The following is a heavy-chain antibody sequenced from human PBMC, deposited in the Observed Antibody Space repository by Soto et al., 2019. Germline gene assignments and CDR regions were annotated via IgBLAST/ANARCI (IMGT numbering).Heavy chain of an antibody. Sequence: QVQLQESGPGLVKPSQTLSLTCTVSGGSISSGGYYWSWIRPHPGKGLEWIGYIYYSGSTYYNPSLKSRVTISVDTSKNQFSLKLSSVTAADTAVYYCARDLGAAGTLGNWFDPWGQGTLVTVSS. CDR3: ARDLGAAGTLGNWFDP. CDR2: IYYSGST. CDR1: GGSISSGGYY. J-gene: IGHJ5*02. V-gene: IGHV4-31*03. D-gene: IGHD6-13*01.